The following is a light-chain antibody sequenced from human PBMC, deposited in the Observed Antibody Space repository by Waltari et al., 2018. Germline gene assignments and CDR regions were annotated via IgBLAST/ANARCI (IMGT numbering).Light chain of an antibody. V-gene: IGKV3-11*01. Sequence: EIVLTQSPATLSLSPGERATLSCRASQSVNIYLAWYQQKPGQAPKLLINEASNSATGIPARFSGSGSGTDFTLTISSLEPEDFAVYYCQQRSNWPLTFGGGTKVEI. CDR1: QSVNIY. J-gene: IGKJ4*01. CDR3: QQRSNWPLT. CDR2: EAS.